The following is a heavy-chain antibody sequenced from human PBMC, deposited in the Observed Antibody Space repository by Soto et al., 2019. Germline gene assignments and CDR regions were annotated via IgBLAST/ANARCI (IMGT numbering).Heavy chain of an antibody. Sequence: SVKVSCKASGDTFSSYAISWVRQAPGQGLEWMGGIIPKFNTIDHGQKFQGRVTIAADKSTSTAYVELSSLRSDDTAVYYCARVTPCGYFDYWAQGTLVTVSS. V-gene: IGHV1-69*06. D-gene: IGHD1-26*01. J-gene: IGHJ4*02. CDR3: ARVTPCGYFDY. CDR1: GDTFSSYA. CDR2: IIPKFNTI.